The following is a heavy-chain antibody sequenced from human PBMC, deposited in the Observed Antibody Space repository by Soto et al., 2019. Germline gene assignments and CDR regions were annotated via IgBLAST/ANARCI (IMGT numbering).Heavy chain of an antibody. V-gene: IGHV3-74*01. CDR2: IKFDGSST. J-gene: IGHJ6*02. Sequence: EVQLVESGGGLVRPGGYLRLYCADSGFAFSTYWMHWVRQAPGKGLLWVARIKFDGSSTYSADSVKGRFTISRDDAKNTRYLQMNGLRVDDTAVYYCARGAKNIYAMDVWGQGTTVTVSS. CDR3: ARGAKNIYAMDV. CDR1: GFAFSTYW.